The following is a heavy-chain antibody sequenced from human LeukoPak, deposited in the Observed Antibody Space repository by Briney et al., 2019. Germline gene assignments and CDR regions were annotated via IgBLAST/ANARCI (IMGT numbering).Heavy chain of an antibody. D-gene: IGHD3-22*01. V-gene: IGHV3-30*18. J-gene: IGHJ3*02. Sequence: GGSLRLSCAASGFTFSNYGMHWVRQAPGKGLEWVAVISYDGSNKYYADSVKGRFTISRDNSKNTLYLQMNSLRAEDTAVYYCAKALDSSGEDAFDIWGQGTMVTVSS. CDR2: ISYDGSNK. CDR1: GFTFSNYG. CDR3: AKALDSSGEDAFDI.